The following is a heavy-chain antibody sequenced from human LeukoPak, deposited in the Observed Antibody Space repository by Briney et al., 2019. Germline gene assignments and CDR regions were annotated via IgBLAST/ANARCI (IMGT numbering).Heavy chain of an antibody. CDR2: ISGSGGST. J-gene: IGHJ4*02. CDR3: AKFLPAHIVVANYYFDY. D-gene: IGHD2-21*01. V-gene: IGHV3-23*01. CDR1: GFTFSSYA. Sequence: GGSLRLSCAASGFTFSSYAMSWVRQAPGKGLEWVSSISGSGGSTYYADSVKGRFTISRDNSKNTLYLQMNSLRAEDTAVYYCAKFLPAHIVVANYYFDYWGQGTLVTVSS.